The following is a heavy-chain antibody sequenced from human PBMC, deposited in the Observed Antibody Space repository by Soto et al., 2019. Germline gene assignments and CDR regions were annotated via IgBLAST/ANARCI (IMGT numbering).Heavy chain of an antibody. CDR3: VRDGTKTLRDWFDP. CDR1: GASISGFY. D-gene: IGHD1-1*01. J-gene: IGHJ5*02. Sequence: SETLSLTCTVPGASISGFYWSWIRKSAGKGLEWIGRIYATGTTDYNPSLKSRVMMSVDTSKKQFSLKLRSVTAADTAVYYCVRDGTKTLRDWFDPWGQGISVTVS. CDR2: IYATGTT. V-gene: IGHV4-4*07.